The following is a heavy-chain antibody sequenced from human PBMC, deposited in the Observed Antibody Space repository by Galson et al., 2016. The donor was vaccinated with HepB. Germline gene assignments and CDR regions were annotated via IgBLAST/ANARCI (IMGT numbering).Heavy chain of an antibody. Sequence: SETLSLTCSLTDGSISTYYWSWIRQPPGQGLEWIGHGYYTGSSDYNPSLKSRVIISVDTSKNQLSLRLNSVTTTDTAVYYCARRRTTLGNRYQFDVWGKGTAVTVSS. CDR1: DGSISTYY. V-gene: IGHV4-59*01. CDR2: GYYTGSS. D-gene: IGHD1-1*01. J-gene: IGHJ6*04. CDR3: ARRRTTLGNRYQFDV.